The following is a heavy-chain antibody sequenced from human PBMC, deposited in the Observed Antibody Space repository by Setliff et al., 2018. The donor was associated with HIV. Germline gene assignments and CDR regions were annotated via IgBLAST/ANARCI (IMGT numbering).Heavy chain of an antibody. V-gene: IGHV1-69*05. CDR2: IIPIFGTA. CDR3: ARDTLTTGSY. Sequence: SVKVSCKASGDTFSNYAISWVRQAPGQGLEWMGGIIPIFGTASHAQKFQGRVTITTDESTSTAYMELSSLRSEDTALYFCARDTLTTGSYWGRGTLVTVSS. J-gene: IGHJ4*02. D-gene: IGHD4-17*01. CDR1: GDTFSNYA.